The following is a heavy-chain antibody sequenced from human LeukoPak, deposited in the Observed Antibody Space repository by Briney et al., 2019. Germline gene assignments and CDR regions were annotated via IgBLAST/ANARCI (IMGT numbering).Heavy chain of an antibody. V-gene: IGHV3-30*02. CDR2: IRYDGSNK. J-gene: IGHJ4*02. Sequence: GGSLRLSCAASGFTFSSCGMHWVRQAPGKGLEWVAFIRYDGSNKYYADSVKGRFTISRDNSKNTLYLQMNSLRAEDTAVYYCAKGAIIGYCSSTSCYSFDYWGQGTLVTVSS. CDR3: AKGAIIGYCSSTSCYSFDY. D-gene: IGHD2-2*01. CDR1: GFTFSSCG.